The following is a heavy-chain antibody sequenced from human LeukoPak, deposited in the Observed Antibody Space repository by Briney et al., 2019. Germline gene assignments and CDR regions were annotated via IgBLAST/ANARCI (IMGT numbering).Heavy chain of an antibody. V-gene: IGHV3-7*01. CDR3: ADPGAGY. CDR2: VKQHGSEK. D-gene: IGHD4-17*01. Sequence: PGGSLRLSCAASAFTFSVYWMSWVRQAPGEGLEWVANVKQHGSEKSYVESVKGRFTISRDNAKNSLYLQMNSLGAEDTAVYYCADPGAGYWGQGTLVTVSS. J-gene: IGHJ4*02. CDR1: AFTFSVYW.